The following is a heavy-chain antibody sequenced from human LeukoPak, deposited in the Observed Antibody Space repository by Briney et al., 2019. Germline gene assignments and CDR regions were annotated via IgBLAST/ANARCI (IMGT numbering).Heavy chain of an antibody. CDR2: IKSDGSST. D-gene: IGHD3-22*01. J-gene: IGHJ4*02. CDR3: ARTVYYDRDDAYYRNFDS. CDR1: GFAFSKYW. V-gene: IGHV3-74*03. Sequence: GGSLRLSCAASGFAFSKYWMHWVRQAPGKGLVWASRIKSDGSSTAYADSVKGRFTISRDNAKNALYLQMNSLRAEDTAVYYCARTVYYDRDDAYYRNFDSWGQGTLVTVSS.